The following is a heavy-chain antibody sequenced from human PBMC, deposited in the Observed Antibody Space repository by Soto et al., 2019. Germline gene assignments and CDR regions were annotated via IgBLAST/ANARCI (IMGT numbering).Heavy chain of an antibody. V-gene: IGHV3-23*01. CDR2: ITSTGSST. D-gene: IGHD5-12*01. CDR1: GFIFSNYA. CDR3: AKGAEGYVVSSLDF. J-gene: IGHJ4*02. Sequence: EVQLLESGGGFVQPGGSLRLSCAASGFIFSNYAMTWVRQAPGEGLEWVSGITSTGSSTYYADSVKGRFTISRDNSKNTLFLQINSLRAVDTAVYYWAKGAEGYVVSSLDFWGQGTLVSVSS.